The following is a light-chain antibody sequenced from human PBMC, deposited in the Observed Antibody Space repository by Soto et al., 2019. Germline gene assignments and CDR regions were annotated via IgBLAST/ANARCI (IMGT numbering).Light chain of an antibody. CDR2: GNG. J-gene: IGLJ1*01. V-gene: IGLV1-40*01. Sequence: QAVVTQPPSVSGAPGQRVTISCIGGSSNIGAGYEVHWYQHLPGTAPKLLIYGNGNRPSGVPDRFSGSKSGTSASLAITGLQAEDEADYYCQSYDSSLSGSEVFGTGTKLTVL. CDR3: QSYDSSLSGSEV. CDR1: SSNIGAGYE.